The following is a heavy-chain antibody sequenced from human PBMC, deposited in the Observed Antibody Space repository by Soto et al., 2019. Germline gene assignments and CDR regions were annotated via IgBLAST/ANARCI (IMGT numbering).Heavy chain of an antibody. J-gene: IGHJ5*02. D-gene: IGHD5-12*01. V-gene: IGHV1-69*06. Sequence: SVKVSCKASGDIFDNYAISWVRQAPGQGLEWLGGISPVIGTTHYAQRFQGRLTITADRSTMTTYMESSGLKSEDTAIYFCARDYSGYDPALNRFDPWGQGTLVTVSS. CDR1: GDIFDNYA. CDR3: ARDYSGYDPALNRFDP. CDR2: ISPVIGTT.